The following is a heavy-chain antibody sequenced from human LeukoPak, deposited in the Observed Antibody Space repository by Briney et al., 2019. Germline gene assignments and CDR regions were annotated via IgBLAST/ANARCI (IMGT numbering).Heavy chain of an antibody. D-gene: IGHD6-13*01. CDR1: GFTFSSYA. Sequence: GGSLRLSCAASGFTFSSYAMHWVRQAPGKGLEWVAFIRYDGSNKYYADSVKGRFTISRDNARNSLYLDMNSLRAEDTAVYYCSRDDYDSSWYMGYWGQGTLVTVSS. J-gene: IGHJ4*02. V-gene: IGHV3-30*02. CDR2: IRYDGSNK. CDR3: SRDDYDSSWYMGY.